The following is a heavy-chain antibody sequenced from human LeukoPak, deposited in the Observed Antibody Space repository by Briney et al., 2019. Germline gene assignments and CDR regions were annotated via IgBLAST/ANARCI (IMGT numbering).Heavy chain of an antibody. CDR1: GFTFSSYG. J-gene: IGHJ4*02. CDR3: ARDGASNYAFDY. V-gene: IGHV3-30*02. D-gene: IGHD4-11*01. Sequence: GGSLRLSCAASGFTFSSYGMHWVRQAPGKGLEWVTFIRYDGSIKYYADSVKGRFTISRDSSKNTLYLQMNSLRAEDTAVYYCARDGASNYAFDYWGQGTLVTVSS. CDR2: IRYDGSIK.